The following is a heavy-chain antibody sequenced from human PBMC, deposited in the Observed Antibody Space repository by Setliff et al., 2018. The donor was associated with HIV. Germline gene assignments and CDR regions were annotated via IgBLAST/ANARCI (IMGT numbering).Heavy chain of an antibody. Sequence: PSETLSLTCTVSGGSISSHYWSWIRQPPGKGLEWIGYIYYNGNTNYNPSLKSRVIISIDTPKNQFSLKLSSVTAADTAVYYCARKRSVDSSGYYRDYYYMDVWGKGTTVTVSS. CDR2: IYYNGNT. D-gene: IGHD3-22*01. CDR1: GGSISSHY. CDR3: ARKRSVDSSGYYRDYYYMDV. J-gene: IGHJ6*03. V-gene: IGHV4-59*11.